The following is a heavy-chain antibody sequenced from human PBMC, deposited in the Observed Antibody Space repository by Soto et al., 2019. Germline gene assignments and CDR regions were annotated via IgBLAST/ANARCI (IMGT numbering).Heavy chain of an antibody. CDR3: ARERGGYPNWFDP. D-gene: IGHD3-22*01. V-gene: IGHV3-66*01. CDR2: IYSGGST. CDR1: GFTVSSNY. J-gene: IGHJ5*02. Sequence: EVPLVESGGGLVQPGGSLRLSCAASGFTVSSNYMSWVRQAPGKGLEWVSVIYSGGSTYYADSVKGRFTISRDNSKNTLYLQMNSLRAEDTAVYYCARERGGYPNWFDPWGQGTLVTVSS.